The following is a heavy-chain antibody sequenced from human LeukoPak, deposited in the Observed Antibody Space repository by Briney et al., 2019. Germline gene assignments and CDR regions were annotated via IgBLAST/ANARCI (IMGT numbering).Heavy chain of an antibody. CDR2: INHSGST. J-gene: IGHJ4*02. CDR1: GGSFSGYY. Sequence: SETLSLTCAVYGGSFSGYYWSWIRQPPGKGLEWIGEINHSGSTNYNPSLKSRVTISVDTSKSQFSLKLSSVTAADTAVYYCARRAEVYSSSWYRKVFFDYWGQGTLVTVSS. CDR3: ARRAEVYSSSWYRKVFFDY. V-gene: IGHV4-34*01. D-gene: IGHD6-13*01.